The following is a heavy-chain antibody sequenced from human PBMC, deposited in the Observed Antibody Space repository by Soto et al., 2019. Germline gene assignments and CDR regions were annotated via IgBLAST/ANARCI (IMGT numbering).Heavy chain of an antibody. J-gene: IGHJ4*02. D-gene: IGHD3-22*01. CDR1: GGSISSYY. V-gene: IGHV4-59*01. CDR2: IYYSGST. Sequence: PSETLSLTCTVSGGSISSYYWSWIRQPPGKGLEWIGYIYYSGSTNYNPSLKSRVTISVDTSKNQFSLKLSSVTAADTAVYYCASVGYYYDSSGYYTYYFDYWGQGTQVTVSS. CDR3: ASVGYYYDSSGYYTYYFDY.